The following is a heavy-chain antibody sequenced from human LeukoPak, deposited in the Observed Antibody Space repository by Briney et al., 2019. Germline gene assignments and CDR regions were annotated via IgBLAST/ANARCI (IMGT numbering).Heavy chain of an antibody. V-gene: IGHV4-31*03. CDR1: GGSISSGGYY. CDR2: IYYSGST. J-gene: IGHJ4*02. D-gene: IGHD3-10*01. CDR3: ASHQRGHLDY. Sequence: SQTLSLTCTVSGGSISSGGYYWSWIRQHPGKGXEWIGYIYYSGSTYYNPSLKSRVTISVDTSKNEFSLKLSSVTAADTAVYYCASHQRGHLDYWGQGTLVTVSS.